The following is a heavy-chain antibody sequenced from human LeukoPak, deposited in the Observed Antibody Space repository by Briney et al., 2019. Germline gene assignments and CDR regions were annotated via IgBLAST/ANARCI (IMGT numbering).Heavy chain of an antibody. CDR2: ITWNSRRI. V-gene: IGHV3-9*01. CDR3: SKRGTALKFQKGV. Sequence: GGSLRLSCAASGFTFDDYAVHWVRQAPGKGLEWVSGITWNSRRIGYADSVKGRFIISRDNAKNSLYLQMNSLRTEDTALYYCSKRGTALKFQKGVLGQGTTVTVSS. D-gene: IGHD2-21*01. J-gene: IGHJ6*02. CDR1: GFTFDDYA.